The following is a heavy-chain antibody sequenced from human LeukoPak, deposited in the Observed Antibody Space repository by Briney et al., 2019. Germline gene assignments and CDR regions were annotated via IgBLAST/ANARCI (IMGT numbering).Heavy chain of an antibody. Sequence: SGTLSLTCIVSGGSISSSSYYWGWIRQPPGKGLEWIGSIHYSGSTYYNPSLKSRITISVDTSKNQFSLKLSSVTAADTAVYYCARRMVGNRWWDYWGQGTLVTVSS. D-gene: IGHD2-15*01. CDR3: ARRMVGNRWWDY. V-gene: IGHV4-39*01. J-gene: IGHJ4*02. CDR1: GGSISSSSYY. CDR2: IHYSGST.